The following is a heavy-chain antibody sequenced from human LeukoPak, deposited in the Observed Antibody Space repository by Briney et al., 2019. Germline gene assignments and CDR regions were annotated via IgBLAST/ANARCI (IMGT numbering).Heavy chain of an antibody. CDR2: IYTSGST. CDR3: AREMNYYGSGSLDI. Sequence: PSQTLSLTCTVSGGSISSGSYYWSWIRQPAGKGLEWIGRIYTSGSTNYNPSLKSRVTISVDTSKNQLSLKLSSVTAADTAVYYCAREMNYYGSGSLDIWGQGTMVTVSS. J-gene: IGHJ3*02. CDR1: GGSISSGSYY. D-gene: IGHD3-10*01. V-gene: IGHV4-61*02.